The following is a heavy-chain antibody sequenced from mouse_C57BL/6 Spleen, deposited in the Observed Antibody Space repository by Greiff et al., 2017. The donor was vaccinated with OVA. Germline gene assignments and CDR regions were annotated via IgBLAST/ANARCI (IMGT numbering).Heavy chain of an antibody. V-gene: IGHV5-17*01. CDR1: GFTFSDYG. J-gene: IGHJ4*01. CDR2: ISSGSSTI. CDR3: ARNLNYAMDY. Sequence: EVKLMESGGGLVKPGGSLKLSCAASGFTFSDYGMHWVRQAPEKGLEWVAYISSGSSTIYYADTVKGRFTISRDNAKNTLFLQMTSLRSEDTAMYYCARNLNYAMDYWGQGTSVTVSS.